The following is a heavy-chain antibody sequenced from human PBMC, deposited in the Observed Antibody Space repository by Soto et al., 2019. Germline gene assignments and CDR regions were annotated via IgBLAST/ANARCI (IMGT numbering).Heavy chain of an antibody. CDR3: AKGRVVGVTKCLDH. J-gene: IGHJ4*02. Sequence: PGGSLRLSCAASGFSFSSYSMSWVRQAPGKGLEWVSVVSGNGRTTYHADSVKGRFTISRDNSNNVLYLQMNSLRAGDTALYYSAKGRVVGVTKCLDHCGQGSLVTVYS. V-gene: IGHV3-23*01. CDR2: VSGNGRTT. D-gene: IGHD1-26*01. CDR1: GFSFSSYS.